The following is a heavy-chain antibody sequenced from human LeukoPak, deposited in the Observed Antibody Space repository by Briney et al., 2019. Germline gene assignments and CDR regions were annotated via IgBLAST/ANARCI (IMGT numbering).Heavy chain of an antibody. CDR1: GFTFSSYA. J-gene: IGHJ5*02. CDR3: AKTVGIKRGGLRDDNNWFDP. Sequence: PGGSLRLSCAASGFTFSSYAMSWVRQAPGKGLEWVSAISGSGGSTYYADSVKGRFTISRDNSKNTLYLQMNSLRAEDTAVYYCAKTVGIKRGGLRDDNNWFDPWGQGTLVTVSS. D-gene: IGHD4-17*01. CDR2: ISGSGGST. V-gene: IGHV3-23*01.